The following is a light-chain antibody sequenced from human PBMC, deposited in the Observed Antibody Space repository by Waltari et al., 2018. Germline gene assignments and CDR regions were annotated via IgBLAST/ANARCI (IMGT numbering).Light chain of an antibody. J-gene: IGKJ4*01. Sequence: DIQMTQSPSSLSASVGDRVTITCRASQSISSYLNWYQEKPGKAPKLLIYAASSLQSGVPLRFSGGGSGTDFTLIISNLQPEDFATYYCQQSYSVPLTFGGGTEVEIK. CDR2: AAS. V-gene: IGKV1-39*01. CDR3: QQSYSVPLT. CDR1: QSISSY.